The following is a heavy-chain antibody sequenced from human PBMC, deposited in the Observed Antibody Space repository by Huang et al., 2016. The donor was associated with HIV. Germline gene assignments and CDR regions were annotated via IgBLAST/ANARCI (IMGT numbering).Heavy chain of an antibody. CDR1: GFPFNNHA. V-gene: IGHV3-30-3*01. D-gene: IGHD5-18*01. CDR2: ISNDGSNN. Sequence: QVQLVESGGGVVQPGRSLRLYFAASGFPFNNHAMHWVRQAPGKGLDWVAVISNDGSNNYYADSVKGRFTISRDSSKSTLFLHMTSLRTEDTAVYYCARAKDTWDAYDIWGQGTMVIVSS. CDR3: ARAKDTWDAYDI. J-gene: IGHJ3*02.